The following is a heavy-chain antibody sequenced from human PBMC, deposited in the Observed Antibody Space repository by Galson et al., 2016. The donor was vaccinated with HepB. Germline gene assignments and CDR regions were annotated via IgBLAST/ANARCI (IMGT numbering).Heavy chain of an antibody. V-gene: IGHV3-9*01. J-gene: IGHJ3*02. CDR1: GFTFSSYW. CDR3: AKALQLERGALDI. D-gene: IGHD5-24*01. Sequence: SLRLSCAASGFTFSSYWMHWVRQAPGKGLVWVSGIDWNSDTAGYADSVNGRFTISRDNAKNSLYLHMNSLRPEDTALYYCAKALQLERGALDIWGQGTMVTVSS. CDR2: IDWNSDTA.